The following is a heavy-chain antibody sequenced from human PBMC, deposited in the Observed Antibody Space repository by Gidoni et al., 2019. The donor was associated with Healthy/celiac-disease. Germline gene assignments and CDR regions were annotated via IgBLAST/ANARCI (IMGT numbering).Heavy chain of an antibody. CDR3: ARADCSGGSCYNFDY. CDR2: IYHSGST. D-gene: IGHD2-15*01. CDR1: GGSISSGGYS. Sequence: QLQLQESGSGLVKPSQTLYLTCAVSGGSISSGGYSWSGIRQPPGKGLEWIGDIYHSGSTYYNQTIKSRVTRSVDRSKNQFSLKLSSVTAADTAVYYCARADCSGGSCYNFDYWGQGTLVTVSS. J-gene: IGHJ4*02. V-gene: IGHV4-30-2*01.